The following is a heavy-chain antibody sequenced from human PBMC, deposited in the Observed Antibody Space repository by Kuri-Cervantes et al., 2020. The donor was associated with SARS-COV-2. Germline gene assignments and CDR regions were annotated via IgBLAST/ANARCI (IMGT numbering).Heavy chain of an antibody. V-gene: IGHV3-30-3*01. Sequence: GESLKISCAASGFTFSSYAMHWVRQAPGKGLEWVAVMSYDGSNKYYADSVKGRFTISRDNSKNTLYLQMNSLRAEDTAVYYCARDRADILTGYSFYYYYGMDVWGQGTTVTVSS. CDR3: ARDRADILTGYSFYYYYGMDV. D-gene: IGHD3-9*01. CDR1: GFTFSSYA. CDR2: MSYDGSNK. J-gene: IGHJ6*02.